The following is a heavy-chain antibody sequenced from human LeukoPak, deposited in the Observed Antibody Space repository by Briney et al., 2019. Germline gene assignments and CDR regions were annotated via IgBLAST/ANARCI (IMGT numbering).Heavy chain of an antibody. V-gene: IGHV1-69*04. CDR2: IIPIFGIA. Sequence: SVKVSCKAPGGTFSSYAISWVRQAPGQGLEWMGRIIPIFGIANYAQKFQGRVTITADKSTSTAYMELSSLRSEDTAVYYCARDLGYYYSSCFTWGQGTLVTVSS. D-gene: IGHD3-22*01. CDR3: ARDLGYYYSSCFT. CDR1: GGTFSSYA. J-gene: IGHJ4*02.